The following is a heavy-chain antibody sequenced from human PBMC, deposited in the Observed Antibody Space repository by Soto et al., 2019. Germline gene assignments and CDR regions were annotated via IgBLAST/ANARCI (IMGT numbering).Heavy chain of an antibody. CDR3: ARDRKGGFVMDV. CDR2: TYYRSKWYN. D-gene: IGHD3-16*01. J-gene: IGHJ6*02. V-gene: IGHV6-1*01. CDR1: GDSVASNSAA. Sequence: HSQTLSLTCAISGDSVASNSAAWNWIRQSTSRGREWLGRTYYRSKWYNDYAVSVKGRISINPGTSKNLFSLQLNSVTPEDTAVYYCARDRKGGFVMDVWGQGTTVTASS.